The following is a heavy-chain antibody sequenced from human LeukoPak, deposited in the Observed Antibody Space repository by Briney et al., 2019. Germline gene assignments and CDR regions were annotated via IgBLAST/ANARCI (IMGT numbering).Heavy chain of an antibody. CDR2: IYYSGST. V-gene: IGHV4-30-4*08. CDR3: DRVAAYYDFWSGERQGVYMDV. Sequence: SETLSLTCTVSGGSIRSGDYYWSWVRQPPGKVRERIGYIYYSGSTYYNPSLKSRVTISVDTSKNPFSLQLRSVTAADTAVYYCDRVAAYYDFWSGERQGVYMDVWGKGTTVTVSS. D-gene: IGHD3-3*01. CDR1: GGSIRSGDYY. J-gene: IGHJ6*03.